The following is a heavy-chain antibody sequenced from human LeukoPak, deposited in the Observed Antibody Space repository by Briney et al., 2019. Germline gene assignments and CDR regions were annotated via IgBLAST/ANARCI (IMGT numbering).Heavy chain of an antibody. CDR1: GYTFTSYD. D-gene: IGHD1-1*01. CDR2: MNPNSGNT. J-gene: IGHJ4*02. V-gene: IGHV1-8*01. CDR3: ARGYNVY. Sequence: GASVKVSCKASGYTFTSYDINWVRQATGQGLEWMGWMNPNSGNTGYAQRFQGRVTMIRNTSISTAYMELSSLRSEDTDVSYCARGYNVYWGQGTLVTVSS.